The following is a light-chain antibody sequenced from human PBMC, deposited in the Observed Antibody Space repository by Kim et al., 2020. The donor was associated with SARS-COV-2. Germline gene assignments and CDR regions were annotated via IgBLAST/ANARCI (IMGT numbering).Light chain of an antibody. Sequence: SPGQTASITCSGDKLGDKYGCWYQQKPGHSPVLLIYQDSKRPSGCHERFSGSNSGETATLTNSGTQTMDEADYYCQAWDSSTACEFGVGTKLTV. CDR3: QAWDSSTACE. J-gene: IGLJ3*02. V-gene: IGLV3-1*01. CDR2: QDS. CDR1: KLGDKY.